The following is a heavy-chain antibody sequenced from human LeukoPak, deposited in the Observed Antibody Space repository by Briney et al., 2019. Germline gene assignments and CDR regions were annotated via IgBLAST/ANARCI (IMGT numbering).Heavy chain of an antibody. D-gene: IGHD4-17*01. CDR1: GFTFSSYS. CDR3: ARDPERYGDYFDY. Sequence: PGGSLRLSCAASGFTFSSYSMNWVRQAPGKGLEWVSSISSSSSYIYYADSVKGRFTISRDNAKNSLYLQMNSLRAEDTAVYYCARDPERYGDYFDYWGQGTLVTVSS. J-gene: IGHJ4*02. CDR2: ISSSSSYI. V-gene: IGHV3-21*01.